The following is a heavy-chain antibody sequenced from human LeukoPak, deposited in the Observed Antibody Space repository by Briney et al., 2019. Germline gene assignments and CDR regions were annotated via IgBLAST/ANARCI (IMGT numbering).Heavy chain of an antibody. J-gene: IGHJ4*02. CDR1: GFTFISYS. CDR3: ARELSRITMVRGVTLDY. V-gene: IGHV3-21*01. CDR2: ISSSSSYI. Sequence: NAGGSLRLSCAASGFTFISYSMNWVRQAPGKGLDWVSSISSSSSYIYYADSVKGQFTISRDNAKNSLYLQMNSLRAEDTAVYYCARELSRITMVRGVTLDYWGQGTLVTVSS. D-gene: IGHD3-10*01.